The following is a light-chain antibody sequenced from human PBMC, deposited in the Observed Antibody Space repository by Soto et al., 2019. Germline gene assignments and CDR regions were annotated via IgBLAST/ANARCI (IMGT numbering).Light chain of an antibody. CDR1: SSDFGGYNY. CDR3: SSYTSSSTLCV. Sequence: QSALTQPASVSGSPGQSITISCTGTSSDFGGYNYVSWYQQHPGKAPKLMIYDVSNRPSGVSNRFSGSKSGNTASLTISGLQAEDEADYYCSSYTSSSTLCVFGTGTKVTVL. V-gene: IGLV2-14*01. CDR2: DVS. J-gene: IGLJ1*01.